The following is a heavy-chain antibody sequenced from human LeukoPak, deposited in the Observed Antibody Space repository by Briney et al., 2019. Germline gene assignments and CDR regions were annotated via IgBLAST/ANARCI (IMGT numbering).Heavy chain of an antibody. CDR3: AKRDF. CDR1: GFTFTAYT. V-gene: IGHV3-23*01. CDR2: ISDTGNT. Sequence: GGSLRLSCAASGFTFTAYTINWVRQAPGKGLEWVSAISDTGNTYHADSVKGRFTISRDSSKNTLFLQMNSLRADDTAIYYCAKRDFWGQGTLVTVSS. J-gene: IGHJ4*02.